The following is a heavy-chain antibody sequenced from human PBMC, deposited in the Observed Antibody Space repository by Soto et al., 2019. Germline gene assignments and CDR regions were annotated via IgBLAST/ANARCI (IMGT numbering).Heavy chain of an antibody. CDR3: ARHKGCSSTSCSHWFDP. V-gene: IGHV4-59*08. CDR1: GGSISSYY. D-gene: IGHD2-2*01. CDR2: IYYSGST. Sequence: SETLSLTCTVSGGSISSYYWSWIRQPPGKGLEWIGYIYYSGSTNYNPSLKSRVTISVDTSKNQFSLKLSSATAADTAVYYCARHKGCSSTSCSHWFDPWGQGTLVTVSS. J-gene: IGHJ5*02.